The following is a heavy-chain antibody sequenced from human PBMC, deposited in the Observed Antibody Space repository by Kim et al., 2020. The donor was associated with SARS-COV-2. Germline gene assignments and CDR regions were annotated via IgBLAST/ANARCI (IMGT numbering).Heavy chain of an antibody. D-gene: IGHD2-21*02. CDR2: ISGGGGTT. V-gene: IGHV3-23*01. Sequence: GGSLRLSCAASGFTFSSYAMRWVRQAPGKGLEWVSAISGGGGTTYYADSVKGRFTISRDNSKNTLYLQMNSLRAEDTAVYYCAKRRVTAGSAGMDVWGQGTTVTVSS. J-gene: IGHJ6*02. CDR1: GFTFSSYA. CDR3: AKRRVTAGSAGMDV.